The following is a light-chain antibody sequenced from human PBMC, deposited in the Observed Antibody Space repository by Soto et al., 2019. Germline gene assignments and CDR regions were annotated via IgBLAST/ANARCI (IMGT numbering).Light chain of an antibody. CDR2: EVS. CDR3: SSYTSSSTLV. V-gene: IGLV2-14*01. CDR1: SSDVGGYNY. J-gene: IGLJ2*01. Sequence: QSALTQPASVSGSPGQSITISCTGTSSDVGGYNYVSWYQQHPGKAPKLMLYEVSTRPSGVSNRFSGSKSGNTASLTISGRQAEDEADYYCSSYTSSSTLVFGGGTKLTVL.